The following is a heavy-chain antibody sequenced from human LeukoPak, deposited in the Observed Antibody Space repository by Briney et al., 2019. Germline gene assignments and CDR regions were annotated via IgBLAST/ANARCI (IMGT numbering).Heavy chain of an antibody. D-gene: IGHD6-13*01. V-gene: IGHV3-7*01. CDR3: ATLSAAALDY. J-gene: IGHJ4*02. CDR2: IKPDGSEK. Sequence: GGSLRLSCLGSRFTFSTHWINWVRQTPGKGLEWVANIKPDGSEKFYLDSVRGRFTISRDNAKNSVYLQMNSLRAEDTAVYYCATLSAAALDYWGQGTLVTVSS. CDR1: RFTFSTHW.